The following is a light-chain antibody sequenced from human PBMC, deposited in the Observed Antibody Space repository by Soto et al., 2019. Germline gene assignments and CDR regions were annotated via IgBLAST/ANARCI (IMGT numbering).Light chain of an antibody. CDR2: QAS. J-gene: IGKJ1*01. Sequence: DIQMTQSPSTLSASVGDRVTITGRASQSTSSYLAWYQQKPGKAPKLLIYQASSSENGVPSRFSGSGSGTEFSLAISSLQPDDFATYYCQQYSSHSTFGQGTKVDI. V-gene: IGKV1-5*03. CDR1: QSTSSY. CDR3: QQYSSHST.